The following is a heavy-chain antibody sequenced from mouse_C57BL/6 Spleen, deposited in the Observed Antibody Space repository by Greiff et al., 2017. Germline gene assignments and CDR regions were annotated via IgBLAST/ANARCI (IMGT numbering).Heavy chain of an antibody. CDR3: ASDQTAQGGFAY. CDR1: GYSITSGYY. Sequence: ESGPGLVKPSQSLSLTCSVTGYSITSGYYWNWLRQFPGNKLEWMGYISYDGSNNYNPSLKNRIPITSDTSKNQFFLKLNSVTTEDTATYYCASDQTAQGGFAYWGQGTLVTVSA. V-gene: IGHV3-6*01. CDR2: ISYDGSN. D-gene: IGHD3-2*02. J-gene: IGHJ3*01.